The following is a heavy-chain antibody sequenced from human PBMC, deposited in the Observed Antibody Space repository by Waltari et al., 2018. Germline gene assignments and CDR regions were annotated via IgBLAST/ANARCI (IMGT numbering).Heavy chain of an antibody. CDR2: IYYSGST. D-gene: IGHD5-18*01. CDR1: GGSISSYY. J-gene: IGHJ6*02. V-gene: IGHV4-59*01. Sequence: QVQLQESGPGLVKPLETLSLTCTVSGGSISSYYWSWIRQPPGKGLEWIGYIYYSGSTNYNPSLKSRVTISVDTSKNQFSLKLSSVTAADTAVYYCARESYTGRMDVWGQGTTVTVSS. CDR3: ARESYTGRMDV.